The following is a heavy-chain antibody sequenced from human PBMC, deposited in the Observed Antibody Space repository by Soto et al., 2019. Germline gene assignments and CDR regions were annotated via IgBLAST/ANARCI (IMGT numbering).Heavy chain of an antibody. CDR1: GFTFSSYG. CDR3: ATKEAYYDANGMDV. Sequence: GGSLRLSCAASGFTFSSYGMHWVRQAPGKGLEWVAVIWYDGSNKYYADSVKGRFTISRDNSKDTLYLQMNSLRAEDTAVYYCATKEAYYDANGMDVWGQGTTVTVSS. D-gene: IGHD3-3*01. CDR2: IWYDGSNK. J-gene: IGHJ6*02. V-gene: IGHV3-33*01.